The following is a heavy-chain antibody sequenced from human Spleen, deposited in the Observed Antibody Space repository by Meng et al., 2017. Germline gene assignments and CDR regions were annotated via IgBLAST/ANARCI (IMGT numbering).Heavy chain of an antibody. CDR1: GFTFSTYA. D-gene: IGHD4-23*01. V-gene: IGHV3-30*04. CDR2: ISYDGSNK. Sequence: GESLKISCAASGFTFSTYAMHWVRQAPGKGLEWVAVISYDGSNKYYADFVKGRFTISRDNSKNTLYLQMNSLRAEDTAVYYCASLTDAGNPADYWGQGTLVTVSS. J-gene: IGHJ4*02. CDR3: ASLTDAGNPADY.